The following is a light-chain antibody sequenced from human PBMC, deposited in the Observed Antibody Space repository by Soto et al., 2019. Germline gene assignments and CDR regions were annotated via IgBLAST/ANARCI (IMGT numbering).Light chain of an antibody. V-gene: IGKV3-15*01. Sequence: EIVMTQSPATLSVSPGERATLSCRASQSVSNNLAWYQQKPGQAPRLLIYGSSTRATGLPARFSGSGSGTEFTLTISSLQSEDFAVYYCQQYNNWPHTFGQGTKLEIK. CDR1: QSVSNN. CDR2: GSS. J-gene: IGKJ2*01. CDR3: QQYNNWPHT.